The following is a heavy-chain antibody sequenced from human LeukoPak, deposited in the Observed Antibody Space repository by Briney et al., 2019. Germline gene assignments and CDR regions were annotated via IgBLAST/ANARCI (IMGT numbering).Heavy chain of an antibody. CDR2: IRYDGSDK. J-gene: IGHJ4*02. CDR1: GFTFSSYG. Sequence: GGSLRLSCAASGFTFSSYGMHWVRQAPGKGLEWVAFIRYDGSDKYYAVSVKGRFILSRDNSRNTLSLEMNSLRAEDTAVYYCAKDHVGTWSALDYWGQGTLVTVSS. V-gene: IGHV3-30*02. D-gene: IGHD6-13*01. CDR3: AKDHVGTWSALDY.